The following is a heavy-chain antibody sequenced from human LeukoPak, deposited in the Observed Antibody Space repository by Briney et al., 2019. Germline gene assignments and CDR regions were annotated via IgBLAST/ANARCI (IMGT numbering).Heavy chain of an antibody. D-gene: IGHD3-10*01. V-gene: IGHV4-31*03. J-gene: IGHJ3*02. CDR2: IHYTGYT. CDR3: ARWGEDIKDAFDI. CDR1: GGSIGSSSSY. Sequence: SQTLSLTCSVFGGSIGSSSSYWSWLRQHPIKGLELIGYIHYTGYTYYNPSLKSRLSISIDTSKSKFSLELSSVTAADTAVYFCARWGEDIKDAFDIWGQGTVVTVS.